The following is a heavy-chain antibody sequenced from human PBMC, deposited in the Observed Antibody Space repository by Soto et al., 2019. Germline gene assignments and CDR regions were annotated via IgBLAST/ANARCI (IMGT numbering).Heavy chain of an antibody. Sequence: ASVKVSCKASGYTFTSYAMHWVRQAPGQRLEWMGWINAGNGNTKYSQKFQGRVTITRDTSASTAYMELSSLRSEDTAVYYCARGSRYYDSSGYYSDWGQGPLVTVSS. V-gene: IGHV1-3*01. CDR1: GYTFTSYA. J-gene: IGHJ4*02. D-gene: IGHD3-22*01. CDR3: ARGSRYYDSSGYYSD. CDR2: INAGNGNT.